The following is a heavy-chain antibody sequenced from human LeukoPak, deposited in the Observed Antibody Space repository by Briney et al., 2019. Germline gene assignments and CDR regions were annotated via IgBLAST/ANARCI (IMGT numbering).Heavy chain of an antibody. D-gene: IGHD2-15*01. J-gene: IGHJ4*02. CDR3: ARGGAGEGYDY. V-gene: IGHV1-69*06. CDR1: GGTFSSYA. Sequence: ASVTVSCKASGGTFSSYAISWVRHAPGQGLEWMGGIIPIFGTANYAQKFQGRVTITADKSTSTAYMELSSLRSEDTAVYYCARGGAGEGYDYWGQGTLVTVSS. CDR2: IIPIFGTA.